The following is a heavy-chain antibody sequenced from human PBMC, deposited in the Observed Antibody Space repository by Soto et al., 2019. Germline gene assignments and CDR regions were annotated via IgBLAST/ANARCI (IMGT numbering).Heavy chain of an antibody. D-gene: IGHD3-10*01. CDR3: ARSNRDNLMVRGVIMNKWFDP. V-gene: IGHV4-34*01. CDR1: GGSFSGYY. J-gene: IGHJ5*02. CDR2: INHSGST. Sequence: SETLSLTCAVYGGSFSGYYWSWIRQPPGKGLEWIGEINHSGSTNYNPSLKSRVTISVDTSKNQFSLKLSSVTAADTAVYYCARSNRDNLMVRGVIMNKWFDPWGQGTLVTVS.